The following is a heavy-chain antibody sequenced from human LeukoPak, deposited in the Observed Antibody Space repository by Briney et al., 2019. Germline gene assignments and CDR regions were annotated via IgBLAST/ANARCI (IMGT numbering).Heavy chain of an antibody. CDR3: ARERYCSGGSCYLGGWFDP. D-gene: IGHD2-15*01. CDR1: GGSFSGYY. V-gene: IGHV4-34*01. Sequence: SETLSLTCAVYGGSFSGYYWSWIRQPPGKGLEWIGEINHSGSTNYNPSLKSRVTISVDTSKNQFSLKLSSVTAADTAVYYCARERYCSGGSCYLGGWFDPWGQGTLVTVSS. J-gene: IGHJ5*02. CDR2: INHSGST.